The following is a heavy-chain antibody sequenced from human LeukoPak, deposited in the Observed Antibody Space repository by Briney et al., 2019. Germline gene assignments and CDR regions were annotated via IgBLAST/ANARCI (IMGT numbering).Heavy chain of an antibody. CDR2: FDPEDGET. Sequence: ASVKVSCKVSGYTLTELSMHWVRQAPGKGLEWMGGFDPEDGETIYAQKFQGRVTMTEDTSTDTAYMELSSLRSEDMAAYYCATDLQSGSYYSYWGQGTLVTVSS. D-gene: IGHD1-26*01. V-gene: IGHV1-24*01. CDR1: GYTLTELS. J-gene: IGHJ4*02. CDR3: ATDLQSGSYYSY.